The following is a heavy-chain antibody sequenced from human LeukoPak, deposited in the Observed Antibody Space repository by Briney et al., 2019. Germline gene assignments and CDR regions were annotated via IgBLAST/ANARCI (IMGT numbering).Heavy chain of an antibody. CDR1: GGSTSSGDYY. D-gene: IGHD4-4*01. V-gene: IGHV4-30-4*01. CDR3: ARDRTRVTTLEAYGMDV. CDR2: IYYSGST. J-gene: IGHJ6*02. Sequence: SETLSLTCTVSGGSTSSGDYYWSWIRHPPGEGLEWLGYIYYSGSTSYNPPLKSRVNISVATSKNQFSLKLSSVTAADTAVYYCARDRTRVTTLEAYGMDVWGQGTTVTVSS.